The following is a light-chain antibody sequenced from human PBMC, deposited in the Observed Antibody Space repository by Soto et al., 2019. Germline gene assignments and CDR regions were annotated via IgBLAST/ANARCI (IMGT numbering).Light chain of an antibody. CDR2: GAS. Sequence: EIVLTQSPATLSLSAGERATLSCRASQSFSSSYLAWYQQKPGQAPRLLIYGASSRATGIPDRFSGSGSGTDFTLTISRLEPEDFAVYYCQQYGSSPRYTFGPGTKVDIK. CDR3: QQYGSSPRYT. V-gene: IGKV3-20*01. J-gene: IGKJ3*01. CDR1: QSFSSSY.